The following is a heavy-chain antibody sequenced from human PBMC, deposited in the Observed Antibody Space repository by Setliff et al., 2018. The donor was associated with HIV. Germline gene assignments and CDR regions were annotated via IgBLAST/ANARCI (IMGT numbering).Heavy chain of an antibody. J-gene: IGHJ3*02. CDR2: ISVYNDDT. Sequence: ASVKVSCKASGHTLTSYGISWVRQAPGQGLEWMGWISVYNDDTSYAQKSQGRVTMTTDTSTGTAYMELRSLRSDDTAMYYCARDVSGSYHLDAFDIWGQGTMVTVSS. D-gene: IGHD1-26*01. V-gene: IGHV1-18*01. CDR1: GHTLTSYG. CDR3: ARDVSGSYHLDAFDI.